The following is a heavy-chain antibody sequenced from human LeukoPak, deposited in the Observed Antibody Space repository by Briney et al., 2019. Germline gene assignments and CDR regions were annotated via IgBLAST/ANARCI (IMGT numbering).Heavy chain of an antibody. V-gene: IGHV4-39*01. J-gene: IGHJ5*02. CDR2: MCYSGST. CDR1: GGSISSSSYY. CDR3: ARRCTNGVCYMRDNWFDP. D-gene: IGHD2-8*01. Sequence: SETLSLTCTVSGGSISSSSYYWGWIRQPPGKGLEWIGSMCYSGSTYYNPSLKSRVTISVDTSKNQFSLKLSSVTAADTAVYYCARRCTNGVCYMRDNWFDPWGQGTLVTVSS.